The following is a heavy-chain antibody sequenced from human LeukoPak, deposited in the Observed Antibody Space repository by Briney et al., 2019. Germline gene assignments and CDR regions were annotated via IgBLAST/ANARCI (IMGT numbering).Heavy chain of an antibody. CDR3: ARAWSRITIFGVVKYTRLDAFDI. Sequence: GGSLRLSCAASGFTFSSYWMSWVRQAPGKGLEWVANIKQDGSEKYYVDSVKGRFTISRDNAKNSLYLQMNSLRAEETAVYYCARAWSRITIFGVVKYTRLDAFDIWGQGTMVTVSS. D-gene: IGHD3-3*01. CDR1: GFTFSSYW. V-gene: IGHV3-7*01. J-gene: IGHJ3*02. CDR2: IKQDGSEK.